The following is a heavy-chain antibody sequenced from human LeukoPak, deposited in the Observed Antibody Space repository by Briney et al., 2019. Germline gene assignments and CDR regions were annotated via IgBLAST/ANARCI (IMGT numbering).Heavy chain of an antibody. J-gene: IGHJ5*02. CDR3: AREYSGYDLENWFDP. V-gene: IGHV6-1*01. Sequence: SQTLSLTCATSGDSVSSNSAAWNWIRQSPSRGLEWLGRTYNRSKWHNDYAVSVKSRITINPDTSKNQFSLQLNSVTPEDTAVYYCAREYSGYDLENWFDPWGQGTLVTVSS. CDR2: TYNRSKWHN. D-gene: IGHD5-12*01. CDR1: GDSVSSNSAA.